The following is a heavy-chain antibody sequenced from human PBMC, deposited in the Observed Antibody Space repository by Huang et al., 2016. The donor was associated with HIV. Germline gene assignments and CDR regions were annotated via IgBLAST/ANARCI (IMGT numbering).Heavy chain of an antibody. CDR1: GYTFSIYG. CDR3: ARVPSDHFSDY. Sequence: QIQLVQSGPAVKKPGASVKVSCKASGYTFSIYGISWVRQAPGQGPEWMGWVSAYSGYTNYSQKFQGRVTMTADTSASTAYMDSRSLTSDDTAVYYCARVPSDHFSDYWGQGTLVTVSS. J-gene: IGHJ4*02. V-gene: IGHV1-18*01. CDR2: VSAYSGYT.